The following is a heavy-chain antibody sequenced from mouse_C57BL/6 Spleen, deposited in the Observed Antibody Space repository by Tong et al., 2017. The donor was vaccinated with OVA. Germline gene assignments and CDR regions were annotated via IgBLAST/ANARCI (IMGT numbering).Heavy chain of an antibody. CDR2: ISSGGSYT. CDR1: GFTFSSYA. Sequence: EVQLQESGGGLVKPGGSLKLSCAASGFTFSSYAMSWVRQTPEKRLEWVATISSGGSYTYYPDSVKGRFTISRDNAKNTLFLQMTSLRSEDTVMYYCATDYAGWYFDVRGTGTTVTVSS. D-gene: IGHD2-4*01. CDR3: ATDYAGWYFDV. V-gene: IGHV5-9-3*01. J-gene: IGHJ1*03.